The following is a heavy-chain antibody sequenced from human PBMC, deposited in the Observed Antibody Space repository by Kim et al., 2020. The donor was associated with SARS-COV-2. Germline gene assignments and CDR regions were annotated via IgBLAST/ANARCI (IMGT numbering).Heavy chain of an antibody. D-gene: IGHD3-3*01. CDR2: ISYDGSNK. CDR3: AKGDYITIFGVGYYYYYGMDV. V-gene: IGHV3-30*18. J-gene: IGHJ6*02. CDR1: GFTFSSYG. Sequence: GGSLRLSCAASGFTFSSYGMHWVRQAPGKGLEWVAVISYDGSNKYYADSVKGRFTISRDNSKNTLYLQMNSLRAEDTAVYYCAKGDYITIFGVGYYYYYGMDVWGQGTTVTVSS.